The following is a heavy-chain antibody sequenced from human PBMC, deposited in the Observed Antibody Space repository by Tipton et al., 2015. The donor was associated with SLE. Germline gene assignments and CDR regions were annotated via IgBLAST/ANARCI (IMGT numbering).Heavy chain of an antibody. Sequence: LRLSCAVDGGSFSVDYWSWIRQPPGKGLEWIGEITISNRHIPDYNPSLESRVHISVDKSKNQFSLKLSSVTAADTAVYYCARGQLMGRAAPYIDVWGRGTTVIVSS. CDR2: ITISNRHIP. D-gene: IGHD1-1*01. J-gene: IGHJ6*03. CDR1: GGSFSVDY. V-gene: IGHV4-34*01. CDR3: ARGQLMGRAAPYIDV.